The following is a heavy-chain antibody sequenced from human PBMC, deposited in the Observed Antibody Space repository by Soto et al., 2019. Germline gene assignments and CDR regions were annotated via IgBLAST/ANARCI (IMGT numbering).Heavy chain of an antibody. CDR1: GFTFSSYA. CDR3: AKTEDSSSYFDY. CDR2: ISGSGGST. D-gene: IGHD6-13*01. J-gene: IGHJ4*02. Sequence: WESLRLSCAASGFTFSSYAMGCVRQAPWKGLEWVSAISGSGGSTYYAYSVNGWFTISRDNSKNTLYLQMNSQSAEDTAVYYCAKTEDSSSYFDYWGQGTVVTVS. V-gene: IGHV3-23*01.